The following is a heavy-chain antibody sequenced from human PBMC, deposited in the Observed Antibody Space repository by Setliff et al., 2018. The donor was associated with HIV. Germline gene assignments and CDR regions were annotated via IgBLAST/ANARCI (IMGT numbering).Heavy chain of an antibody. V-gene: IGHV4-34*01. CDR3: ARGEGLCGGGDCFPLAYFDY. CDR2: IIYNGGT. CDR1: GGSFSGYY. Sequence: PSETLSLTCAVYGGSFSGYYWSWIRQSPGKGLEWIGEIIYNGGTNYNPSLKSRVSISLDTSKNQFSLKLTSVTAADTAIYYCARGEGLCGGGDCFPLAYFDYWGRGTLVTVSS. D-gene: IGHD2-21*02. J-gene: IGHJ4*02.